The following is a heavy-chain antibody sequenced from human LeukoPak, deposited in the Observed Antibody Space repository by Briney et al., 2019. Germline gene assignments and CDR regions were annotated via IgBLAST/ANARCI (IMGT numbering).Heavy chain of an antibody. D-gene: IGHD3-10*01. CDR1: GFTFSSYA. J-gene: IGHJ6*02. Sequence: QPGGSLRLSCAASGFTFSSYAMSWVRQAPGKGLEWVSGIGGSGGSTYYADSVKGRFTISRDNSKNTLYLQMNSLRAEDTAIYYCAKDLERSGSYYSRYYYYGMDVWGQGTTVTVSS. V-gene: IGHV3-23*01. CDR2: IGGSGGST. CDR3: AKDLERSGSYYSRYYYYGMDV.